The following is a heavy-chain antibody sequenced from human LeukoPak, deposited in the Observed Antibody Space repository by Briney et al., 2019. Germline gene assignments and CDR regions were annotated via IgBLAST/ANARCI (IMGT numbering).Heavy chain of an antibody. CDR1: GGSISSYY. CDR2: IYYSGST. Sequence: SETLSLTCTVSGGSISSYYWSWIRQPPGKGLEWIGYIYYSGSTNYNPSLKSRVTISVDTSKNQFSLKLSSVTAADTAVYYCARVGYNYGDYYYYMDVWGKGTTVTVSS. CDR3: ARVGYNYGDYYYYMDV. D-gene: IGHD5-18*01. V-gene: IGHV4-59*01. J-gene: IGHJ6*03.